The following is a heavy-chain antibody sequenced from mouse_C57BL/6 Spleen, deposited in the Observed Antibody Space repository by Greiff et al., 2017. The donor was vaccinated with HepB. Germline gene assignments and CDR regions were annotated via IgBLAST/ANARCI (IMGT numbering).Heavy chain of an antibody. Sequence: QVQLQQSGTELVKPGASVKLSCKASGYTFTSYWMHWVKQRPGQGLEWIGNINPSNGGTNYNEKFKSKATLTVDKSSSTAYMQLSSLTSEDSAVYYCARENYSNYGFDYWGQGTTLTVSS. CDR1: GYTFTSYW. V-gene: IGHV1-53*01. CDR3: ARENYSNYGFDY. D-gene: IGHD2-5*01. J-gene: IGHJ2*01. CDR2: INPSNGGT.